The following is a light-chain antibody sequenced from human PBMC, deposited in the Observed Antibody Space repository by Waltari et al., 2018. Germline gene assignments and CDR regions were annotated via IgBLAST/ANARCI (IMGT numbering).Light chain of an antibody. CDR3: SSYAGSGTVV. CDR2: DVT. Sequence: QSALPPPPSASRSPGPSVALSCPGTSRAIGRYNLVPWYQQDPGKAPKLIVYDVTKRPSGVPDRFSGSKSGNTASLIVSGLQAGDEADYYCSSYAGSGTVVFGGGTKLTVL. CDR1: SRAIGRYNL. V-gene: IGLV2-8*01. J-gene: IGLJ2*01.